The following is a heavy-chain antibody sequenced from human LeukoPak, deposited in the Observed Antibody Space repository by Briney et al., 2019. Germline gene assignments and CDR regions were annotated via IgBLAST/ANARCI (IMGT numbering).Heavy chain of an antibody. J-gene: IGHJ6*03. D-gene: IGHD2-2*01. V-gene: IGHV3-20*04. Sequence: GGSLRLSCAASGFRFNDYGMSWVRHVPGKGLKWVSGTNWDGASTGYADPVKGRFTISRDNVKNFLYLQMNSLRVEDTALYFCGRVYCSTTSCYDYYDYYMDVWGKGTTVTVSS. CDR3: GRVYCSTTSCYDYYDYYMDV. CDR2: TNWDGAST. CDR1: GFRFNDYG.